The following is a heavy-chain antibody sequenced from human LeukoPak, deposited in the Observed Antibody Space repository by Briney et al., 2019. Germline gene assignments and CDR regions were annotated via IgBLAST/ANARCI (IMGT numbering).Heavy chain of an antibody. Sequence: GGSLRLSCAASGFTFSSYGMHWVRQAPGKGLEWVAVISYDGSNKYYADSVKGRFTISRDSSKNTLYLQMNSLRAEDTAVYYCARSLYYYGSGGKDYWGQGTLVTVSS. CDR3: ARSLYYYGSGGKDY. CDR2: ISYDGSNK. J-gene: IGHJ4*02. D-gene: IGHD3-10*01. CDR1: GFTFSSYG. V-gene: IGHV3-30*03.